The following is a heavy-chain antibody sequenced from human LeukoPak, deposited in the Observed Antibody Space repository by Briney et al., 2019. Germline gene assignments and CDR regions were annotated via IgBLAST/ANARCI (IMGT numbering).Heavy chain of an antibody. Sequence: GGSLRLSCAASGFTFSSYAMSWVRQAPGKGLEWVSGISGSGGSTYYADSVKGRFTISRDNAKNTLYLQMNSLKAEDTAVYYCAKDSGYSGYDSDYWGQGTLVTVSS. V-gene: IGHV3-23*01. CDR1: GFTFSSYA. CDR3: AKDSGYSGYDSDY. CDR2: ISGSGGST. D-gene: IGHD5-12*01. J-gene: IGHJ4*02.